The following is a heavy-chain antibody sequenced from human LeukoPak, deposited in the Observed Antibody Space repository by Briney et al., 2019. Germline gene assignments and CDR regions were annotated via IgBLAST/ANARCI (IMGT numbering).Heavy chain of an antibody. CDR2: FYDSGGTS. CDR3: ARQEVGHSSPFDY. D-gene: IGHD1-26*01. V-gene: IGHV4-39*01. Sequence: PSETLSLTCTVSGGSISSISYYWGWIRQSPGKGLEWIGSFYDSGGTSYYNPSLKSRVTISVDTSKNRFSLNLTSVTAADTAVYHCARQEVGHSSPFDYWGQGTLVTVSS. CDR1: GGSISSISYY. J-gene: IGHJ4*02.